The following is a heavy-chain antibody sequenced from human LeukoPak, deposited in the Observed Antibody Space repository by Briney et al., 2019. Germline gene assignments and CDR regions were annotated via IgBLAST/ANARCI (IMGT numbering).Heavy chain of an antibody. V-gene: IGHV4-30-4*01. CDR1: GGSISSGDYY. D-gene: IGHD3-22*01. Sequence: PSQTLSLTCTVSGGSISSGDYYWSWIRQPPGKGLEWIAYMYYSGSTYYNPSLKSRVTMTADTSKNQLSLKLSSVTAADTAVYYCARPYYYDSRIDPWGQGILVTVSS. CDR3: ARPYYYDSRIDP. J-gene: IGHJ5*02. CDR2: MYYSGST.